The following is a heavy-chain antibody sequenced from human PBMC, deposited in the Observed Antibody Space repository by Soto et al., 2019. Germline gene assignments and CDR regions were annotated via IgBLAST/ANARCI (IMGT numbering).Heavy chain of an antibody. D-gene: IGHD5-12*01. CDR1: GGSMSTYY. CDR3: ASRAVDKSRGGEY. Sequence: ETLSLTCSVSGGSMSTYYWSWIRQSPGKGLEWIGYIYYSGSTKYGPSLKSRATISVDTTKNQFSLKLTSVTAADTAVYYCASRAVDKSRGGEYWGQGTLVTVSS. V-gene: IGHV4-59*08. CDR2: IYYSGST. J-gene: IGHJ4*02.